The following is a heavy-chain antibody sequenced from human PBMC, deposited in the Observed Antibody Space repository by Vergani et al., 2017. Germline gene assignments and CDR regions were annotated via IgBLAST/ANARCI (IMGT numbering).Heavy chain of an antibody. J-gene: IGHJ6*03. CDR3: VYXKTECGTTGCFYPFYYYYYMDV. CDR1: GFSLNTRGVR. V-gene: IGHV2-5*04. D-gene: IGHD1-7*01. CDR2: IYWNDDL. Sequence: QITLKESGPTLVKPTQTPTLTCTFSGFSLNTRGVRVPWIRQPPGKALDWLAFIYWNDDLHNSPSLNNRVTITKDTSKNQVVLTMTNMDYVDTGTYYCVYXKTECGTTGCFYPFYYYYYMDVWGKGTTVTVSS.